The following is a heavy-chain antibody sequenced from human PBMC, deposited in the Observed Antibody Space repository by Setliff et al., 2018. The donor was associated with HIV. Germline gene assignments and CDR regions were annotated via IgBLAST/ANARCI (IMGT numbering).Heavy chain of an antibody. CDR1: GLSISSNY. V-gene: IGHV3-66*01. CDR2: IYSGGDA. Sequence: GGSLRLSCAASGLSISSNYMSWVRRAPGKGLEWVSIIYSGGDAYYSDSLKGRFTIARDDAKNSLYLQMNSLRADDTAVYYCTRVDSSGWSPFDYWGQGTLVTVSS. J-gene: IGHJ4*02. CDR3: TRVDSSGWSPFDY. D-gene: IGHD6-19*01.